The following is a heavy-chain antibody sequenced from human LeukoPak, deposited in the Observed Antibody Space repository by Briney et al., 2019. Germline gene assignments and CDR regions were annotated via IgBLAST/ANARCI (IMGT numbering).Heavy chain of an antibody. Sequence: SETLSLTCTVSGGSISGYFWSWIRQPAGKGLEWIGRIYSSGSNNYNLSLKSRVTMSLDTSKNHLSLNLSSVTAADTAVYYCARDRLYSSGWYWFDPWGQGTLVTVSS. CDR2: IYSSGSN. J-gene: IGHJ5*02. V-gene: IGHV4-4*07. D-gene: IGHD6-19*01. CDR1: GGSISGYF. CDR3: ARDRLYSSGWYWFDP.